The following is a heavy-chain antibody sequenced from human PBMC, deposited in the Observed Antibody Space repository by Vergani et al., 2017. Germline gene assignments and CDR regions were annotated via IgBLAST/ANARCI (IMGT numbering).Heavy chain of an antibody. J-gene: IGHJ6*02. CDR1: GGTFSSYT. Sequence: QVQLVQSGAEVKKPGSSVKVSCKASGGTFSSYTISWVRQAPGQGLEWMGRIIPILGIANYAQKFQGRVTITADKSTSTAYMELSSLRSEDTAVDYCARVLKEIRDGYSHGMDVWGQGTTVTVSS. CDR2: IIPILGIA. D-gene: IGHD5-24*01. CDR3: ARVLKEIRDGYSHGMDV. V-gene: IGHV1-69*02.